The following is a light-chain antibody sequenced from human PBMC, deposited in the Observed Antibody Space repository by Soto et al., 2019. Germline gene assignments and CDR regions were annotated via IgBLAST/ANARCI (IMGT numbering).Light chain of an antibody. CDR2: DVS. Sequence: QSALAQPRSVSGSPGQSVTISCTGTSSDVGGYNYVSWYQQHPGKAPKLMIYDVSKRPSEVPDRFSGSKSGNTASLTISGLQAEDEADYYCCSYAGSYTFSYVFGTGTKVTVL. J-gene: IGLJ1*01. CDR1: SSDVGGYNY. V-gene: IGLV2-11*01. CDR3: CSYAGSYTFSYV.